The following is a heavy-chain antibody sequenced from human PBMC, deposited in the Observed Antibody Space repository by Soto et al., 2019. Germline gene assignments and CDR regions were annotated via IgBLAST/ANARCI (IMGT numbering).Heavy chain of an antibody. CDR2: IGTSGHA. CDR3: ERGGGFGEQYSEAFKI. J-gene: IGHJ3*02. V-gene: IGHV3-13*01. Sequence: EVQLVESGGGLVQAGGSLRLSCAASGFTFSGYGMHWVRQAAGESLEWVSVIGTSGHAFYADSVKGRFTITREDAKNSVYLQMKRLREGDTAVYYCERGGGFGEQYSEAFKIWGQGTMVTVSS. CDR1: GFTFSGYG. D-gene: IGHD3-10*01.